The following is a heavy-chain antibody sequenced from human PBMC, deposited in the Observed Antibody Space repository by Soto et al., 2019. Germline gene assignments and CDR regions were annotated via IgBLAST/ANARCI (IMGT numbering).Heavy chain of an antibody. Sequence: QVQLVQSGAEVKKPGSSVKVSCKASGGTFSSYAISWVRQAPGQGLEWMGGVIPIFGTADYAQKFQGRATITADESTSTAYMELSSLRSEDTAVYYCACTVSNYYYYGMDVWGQGTTVTVSS. J-gene: IGHJ6*02. V-gene: IGHV1-69*12. CDR2: VIPIFGTA. D-gene: IGHD2-8*01. CDR1: GGTFSSYA. CDR3: ACTVSNYYYYGMDV.